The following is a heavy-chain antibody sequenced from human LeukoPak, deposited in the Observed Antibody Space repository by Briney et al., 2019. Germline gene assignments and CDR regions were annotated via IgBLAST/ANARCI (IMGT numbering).Heavy chain of an antibody. CDR3: AREAEVAIAGVFAP. Sequence: AGSLRLSCAASGLTFSNYWMSWVRQAPGKGLEWVANINKDGSDKNYVDSVKGRFTISRDNAKKSLYLQMNRLRADDTAVYYCAREAEVAIAGVFAPWGQGTLVTVSS. CDR2: INKDGSDK. D-gene: IGHD2-15*01. V-gene: IGHV3-7*04. J-gene: IGHJ5*02. CDR1: GLTFSNYW.